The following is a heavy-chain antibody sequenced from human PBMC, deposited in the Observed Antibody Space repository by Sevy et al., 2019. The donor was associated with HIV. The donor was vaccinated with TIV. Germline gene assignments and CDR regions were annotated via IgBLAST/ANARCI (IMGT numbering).Heavy chain of an antibody. CDR1: GFTFTSQA. CDR3: AKESPGYNYDSSGSLDY. CDR2: ISGSAYST. J-gene: IGHJ4*02. Sequence: GGSLRLSCAASGFTFTSQAMSWVRQAPGKGLEWVSGISGSAYSTYYADSVKGRFTISRDNSKNTLSLQMNSLRAEDTAVYYCAKESPGYNYDSSGSLDYWGQGTLVTVSS. V-gene: IGHV3-23*01. D-gene: IGHD3-22*01.